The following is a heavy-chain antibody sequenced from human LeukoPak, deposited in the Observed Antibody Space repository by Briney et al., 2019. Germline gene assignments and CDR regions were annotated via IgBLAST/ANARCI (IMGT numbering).Heavy chain of an antibody. CDR2: IYSGGST. V-gene: IGHV3-53*01. D-gene: IGHD3-3*01. Sequence: GGSLRLSCAASGFTVSSNYMSWVRQAPGKGLEWVSDIYSGGSTYYADSVKGRFTISRHNSKNTLYLQMNSLRAEDTAVYYCAKDSRVYDFWSGLDYWGQGTLVTVSS. CDR1: GFTVSSNY. CDR3: AKDSRVYDFWSGLDY. J-gene: IGHJ4*02.